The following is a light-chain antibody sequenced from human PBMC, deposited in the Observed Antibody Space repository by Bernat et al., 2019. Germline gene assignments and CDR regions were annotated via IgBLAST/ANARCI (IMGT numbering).Light chain of an antibody. V-gene: IGLV2-11*01. Sequence: QSALTQPRSVSGSPGQSVTISCTGTSSDVGGYKYVSWYQQHPGKAPKLMIYDVSKRPSGAPDRFSGSKSGNTASLTISGLQAEDEADYYCCSYAGSYTYVFATGTKVTVL. CDR3: CSYAGSYTYV. CDR1: SSDVGGYKY. CDR2: DVS. J-gene: IGLJ1*01.